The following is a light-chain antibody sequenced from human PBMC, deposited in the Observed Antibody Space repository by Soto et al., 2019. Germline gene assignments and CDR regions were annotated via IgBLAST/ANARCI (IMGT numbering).Light chain of an antibody. V-gene: IGKV3-15*01. J-gene: IGKJ1*01. Sequence: EIVMTQSPATLSVSPGERVTLSCRASQSVSSNLAWYQQKPGQAPRLLIYAAFTRATDLPARFSGSASGTEFTLTISSLQSEDSAVYYCQQYNNWPLTFGQGTKVEI. CDR2: AAF. CDR1: QSVSSN. CDR3: QQYNNWPLT.